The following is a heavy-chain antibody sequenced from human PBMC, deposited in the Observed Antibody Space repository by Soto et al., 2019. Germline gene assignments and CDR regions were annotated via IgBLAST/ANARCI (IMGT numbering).Heavy chain of an antibody. CDR2: INPNSGGT. J-gene: IGHJ3*02. D-gene: IGHD3-9*01. CDR1: GYTLTGYY. Sequence: ASVKVSCKXSGYTLTGYYMHWVRQAPGQGLEWMGWINPNSGGTNYAQKFQGWVTMTRDTSISTAYMELSRLRSDDTAVYYCARDLRGYDILTGYYTRSAFDIWGQGTMVTVSS. V-gene: IGHV1-2*04. CDR3: ARDLRGYDILTGYYTRSAFDI.